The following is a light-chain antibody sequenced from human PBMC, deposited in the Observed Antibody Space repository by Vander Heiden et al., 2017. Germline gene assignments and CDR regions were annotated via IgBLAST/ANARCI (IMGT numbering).Light chain of an antibody. CDR3: QSYDSSLSGWV. V-gene: IGLV1-40*01. CDR2: GNS. CDR1: SPHIGAGYD. Sequence: QSVLTQPPSVSGAPGQRVTISCTGSSPHIGAGYDVHWYQQLPGTAPKLLIYGNSNRPSGGPDRFSGSKSGTPASPAITWVQAEDEADYYCQSYDSSLSGWVFGGGTKLTVL. J-gene: IGLJ3*02.